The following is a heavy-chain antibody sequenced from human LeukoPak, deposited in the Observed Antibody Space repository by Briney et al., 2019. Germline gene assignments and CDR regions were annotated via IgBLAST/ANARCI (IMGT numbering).Heavy chain of an antibody. D-gene: IGHD6-13*01. V-gene: IGHV4-34*01. CDR1: GGSFSGYY. J-gene: IGHJ3*02. Sequence: SETLSLTCAVYGGSFSGYYWSWIRQPPGKGLEWIGEINHSGSTNYNPSLKSRVTISVDTSKNQFSLKLSSVTAADTAVYYCARHVRAAAGTKAFDIWGQGTMVTVSS. CDR3: ARHVRAAAGTKAFDI. CDR2: INHSGST.